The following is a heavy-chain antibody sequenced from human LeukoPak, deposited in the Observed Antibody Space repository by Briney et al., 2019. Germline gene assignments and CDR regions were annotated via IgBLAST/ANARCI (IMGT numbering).Heavy chain of an antibody. V-gene: IGHV3-21*01. D-gene: IGHD6-19*01. CDR2: ISSSSSYI. CDR3: ARDIVAGTGD. J-gene: IGHJ4*02. Sequence: GGSLRLSCAASGFTFSSYSINWVRQAPGKGLEWVSSISSSSSYIYYADSVKGRFTISRDNAKNSLYLQMNSLRAEDTAVYYCARDIVAGTGDWGQGTLVTVSS. CDR1: GFTFSSYS.